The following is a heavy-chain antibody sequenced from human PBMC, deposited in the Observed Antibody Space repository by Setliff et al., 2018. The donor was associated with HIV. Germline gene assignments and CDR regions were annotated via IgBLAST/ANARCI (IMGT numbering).Heavy chain of an antibody. CDR2: ISGDSGNI. V-gene: IGHV1-18*01. Sequence: ASVKVSCKASGYTFRNFGISWVRQAPGQGLEWMGRISGDSGNIKYAVKTRGRVTLTVDTSTTTAYMELRSLRSDDTAVYYCARHYYDSDNDPLEIWGQGTLVTVSS. J-gene: IGHJ4*02. D-gene: IGHD3-16*01. CDR1: GYTFRNFG. CDR3: ARHYYDSDNDPLEI.